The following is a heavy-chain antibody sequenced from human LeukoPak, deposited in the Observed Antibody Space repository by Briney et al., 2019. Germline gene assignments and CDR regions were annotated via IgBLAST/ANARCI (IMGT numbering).Heavy chain of an antibody. V-gene: IGHV1-2*02. CDR1: GYTSTGYY. CDR3: ARPDYEDWYFDP. D-gene: IGHD4-17*01. J-gene: IGHJ2*01. CDR2: INPNSGGT. Sequence: GASVKVSCKASGYTSTGYYMHWVRRAPGQGLEWMGWINPNSGGTNYAQKFQGRVTMTRDTSISTAYMELSRLRSDDTAVYYCARPDYEDWYFDPWGRGTLVTVSS.